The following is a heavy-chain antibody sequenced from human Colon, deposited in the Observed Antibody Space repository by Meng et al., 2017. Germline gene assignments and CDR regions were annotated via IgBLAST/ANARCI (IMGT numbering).Heavy chain of an antibody. Sequence: QLEESGPGLLSPLGILSLECAGSGDSIHDRQFSWVRQPPGKGLEWIGEIFHFASTNYSPSLESRVTISVDKSKNQVALNLISVTAADTAVYYCAKAAAYKLDIWGPGILVTVSS. CDR2: IFHFAST. CDR1: GDSIHDRQ. D-gene: IGHD1-1*01. CDR3: AKAAAYKLDI. J-gene: IGHJ4*02. V-gene: IGHV4-4*02.